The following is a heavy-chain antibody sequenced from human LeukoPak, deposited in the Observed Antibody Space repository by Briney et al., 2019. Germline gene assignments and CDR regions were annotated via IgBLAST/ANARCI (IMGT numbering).Heavy chain of an antibody. CDR2: IDYNGDT. D-gene: IGHD5-12*01. CDR3: ARGHRGVFTDPINY. V-gene: IGHV4-39*01. CDR1: DGSISSRNYY. Sequence: PSETLSLSCTVSDGSISSRNYYWGWIRQPPGKELEWIGSIDYNGDTYYNPSLASRVTMSEDTSKNQFSLKLNSVTAEDTAVYYCARGHRGVFTDPINYWAQGTLVTVSS. J-gene: IGHJ4*02.